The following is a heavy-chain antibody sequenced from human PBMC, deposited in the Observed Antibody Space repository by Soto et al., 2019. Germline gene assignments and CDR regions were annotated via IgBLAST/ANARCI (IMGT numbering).Heavy chain of an antibody. Sequence: QVQLVESGGGVVQPGRSLRLSCAASGFTFSSYGMHWVRQAPGKGLEWVAVIWYDGSNKYYADYVKGRFTISRDNSKNTLYLQMNSLRAEDTAVYYCARDRQDKAMVRYYYYGMDVWGQGTTVTVSS. CDR2: IWYDGSNK. CDR3: ARDRQDKAMVRYYYYGMDV. D-gene: IGHD5-18*01. CDR1: GFTFSSYG. J-gene: IGHJ6*02. V-gene: IGHV3-33*01.